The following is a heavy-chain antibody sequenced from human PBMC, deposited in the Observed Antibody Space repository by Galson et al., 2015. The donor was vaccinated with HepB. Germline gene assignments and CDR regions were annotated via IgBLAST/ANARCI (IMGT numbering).Heavy chain of an antibody. CDR1: GGTFSSYA. D-gene: IGHD6-13*01. CDR3: TTTWTPSSWYRYYFDF. Sequence: SVKVSCKASGGTFSSYAISWVRQAPGQGLECMGTIIPMFGTANYAQKFQGRVTITADESTSTAYMELSSLRSDDTAVYYCTTTWTPSSWYRYYFDFWGQGTLVAVSS. J-gene: IGHJ4*02. CDR2: IIPMFGTA. V-gene: IGHV1-69*13.